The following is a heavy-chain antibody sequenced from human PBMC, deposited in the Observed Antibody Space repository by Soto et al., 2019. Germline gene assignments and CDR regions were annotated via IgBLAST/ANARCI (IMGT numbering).Heavy chain of an antibody. J-gene: IGHJ4*02. CDR3: ARSVIFYSSGWYDWVSGRFDY. V-gene: IGHV4-34*01. Sequence: SETLSLTCAVYGGSFSGYYWSWIRQPPGKGLEWIGEINHSGSTNYNPSLKSRVPISVDTSKNQFSLKLSSVTAADTAVYYCARSVIFYSSGWYDWVSGRFDYWGQGTLVTVSS. CDR2: INHSGST. CDR1: GGSFSGYY. D-gene: IGHD6-19*01.